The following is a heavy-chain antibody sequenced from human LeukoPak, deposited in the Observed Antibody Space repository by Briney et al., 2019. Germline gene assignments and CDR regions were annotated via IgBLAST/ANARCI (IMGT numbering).Heavy chain of an antibody. CDR2: IKLDGSEK. CDR3: ARDQYDTWSRRGNFDS. J-gene: IGHJ4*02. CDR1: GFTFGDYA. D-gene: IGHD3-3*01. Sequence: GGSLRLSCTVSGFTFGDYAINWVRQAPGKGLEWVANIKLDGSEKNYVDSVKGRFTISRDNTKNSLYLQMNSLRAEDTAVFYCARDQYDTWSRRGNFDSWGQGTLVTVSS. V-gene: IGHV3-7*03.